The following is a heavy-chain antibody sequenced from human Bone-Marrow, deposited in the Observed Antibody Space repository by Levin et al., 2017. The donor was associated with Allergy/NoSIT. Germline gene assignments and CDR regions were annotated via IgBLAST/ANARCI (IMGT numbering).Heavy chain of an antibody. Sequence: QTLSLTCTFSGFSLSTSGVGVGWIRQPPGKALEWLALIYWDDDKRYSPSLKSRLTITKDTSKNQVVLTMTNMDPVDTATYYCAHRPGAVPAAMRADFDYWGQGTLVTVSS. D-gene: IGHD2-2*01. CDR1: GFSLSTSGVG. V-gene: IGHV2-5*02. CDR3: AHRPGAVPAAMRADFDY. CDR2: IYWDDDK. J-gene: IGHJ4*02.